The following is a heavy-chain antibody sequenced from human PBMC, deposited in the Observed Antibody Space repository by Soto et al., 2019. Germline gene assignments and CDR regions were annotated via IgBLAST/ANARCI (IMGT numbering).Heavy chain of an antibody. CDR3: ARLGGYYQAFDQ. J-gene: IGHJ4*02. CDR2: IYNGGTT. V-gene: IGHV4-59*08. D-gene: IGHD3-22*01. Sequence: PSETLSLTCTVSGGSISGYYWSWIRQPPGRGLEWIGYIYNGGTTNYNPSLKSRVTISVDTSKNQFFLKLNSVTAADTAVYYCARLGGYYQAFDQWGQGSLVTVSS. CDR1: GGSISGYY.